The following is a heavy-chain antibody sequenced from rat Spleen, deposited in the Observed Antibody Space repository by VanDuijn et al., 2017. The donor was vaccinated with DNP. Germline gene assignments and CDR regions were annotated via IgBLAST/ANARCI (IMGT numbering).Heavy chain of an antibody. Sequence: EVQLVESGGGLVQPGRSLKVSCTASGFTFSDYYMAWVRQAPKKGLEWVASISNEGRRIYYGDSVKGRFTISRDNAKSTLYLQMNSLRSEDTATYYCARGTARVPMDAWGQGTSVTVSS. D-gene: IGHD1-4*01. J-gene: IGHJ4*01. CDR1: GFTFSDYY. CDR3: ARGTARVPMDA. CDR2: ISNEGRRI. V-gene: IGHV5-22*01.